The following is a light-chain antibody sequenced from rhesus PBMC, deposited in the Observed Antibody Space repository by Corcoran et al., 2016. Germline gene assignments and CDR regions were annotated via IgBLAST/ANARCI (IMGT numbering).Light chain of an antibody. CDR2: GGS. Sequence: DIVMTQTPLSLPITPGEPASISCRSSQSLLYSNGKTYLHWYLQKPGQSPPLLISGGSNRASGVPDRFRGSGSGTDFTLKITKVEAEDVGDYYCVQAIAFPFTFGPGTKLDIK. CDR1: QSLLYSNGKTY. V-gene: IGKV2-72*01. J-gene: IGKJ3*01. CDR3: VQAIAFPFT.